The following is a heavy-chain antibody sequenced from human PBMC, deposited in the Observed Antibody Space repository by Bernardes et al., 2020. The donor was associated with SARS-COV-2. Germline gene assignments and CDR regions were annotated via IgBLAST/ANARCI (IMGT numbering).Heavy chain of an antibody. J-gene: IGHJ6*02. Sequence: GSLRLSCAASGFTFSTYAMHWVRQAPGKGLEWVALISYDGSNQYYADSVKGRFTISRDNSENTLYLQMNSVRADDTAVYYCAREGCSSSNCYLFYYYGLDGWGQGTTVSVSS. CDR3: AREGCSSSNCYLFYYYGLDG. V-gene: IGHV3-30-3*01. CDR1: GFTFSTYA. CDR2: ISYDGSNQ. D-gene: IGHD2-2*01.